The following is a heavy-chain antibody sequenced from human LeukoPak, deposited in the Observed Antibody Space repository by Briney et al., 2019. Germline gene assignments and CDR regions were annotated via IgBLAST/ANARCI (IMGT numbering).Heavy chain of an antibody. D-gene: IGHD3-22*01. J-gene: IGHJ4*02. Sequence: ASVKVSCKVSGYTLTELSMHWVRQAPGKGLEWMGGFDPEDGETIYAQKFQGRVTMTEDTSTDTAYMELSSLRSEDTAVYYYATLFLSYYYDSSGYHYWGQGTLVTVSS. CDR2: FDPEDGET. CDR1: GYTLTELS. CDR3: ATLFLSYYYDSSGYHY. V-gene: IGHV1-24*01.